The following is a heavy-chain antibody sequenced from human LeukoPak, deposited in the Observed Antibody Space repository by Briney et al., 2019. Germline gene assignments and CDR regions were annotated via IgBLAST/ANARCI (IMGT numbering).Heavy chain of an antibody. V-gene: IGHV3-23*01. CDR3: AKAYSSWYWGDAFDI. Sequence: GGSLRLSYKVSGFTFSTYGMHWVRQAPGKGLEWVSAISGSGGSTYYADSVKGRFTISRDNSKNTLYLQMNSLRAEDTAVYYCAKAYSSWYWGDAFDIWGQGTMVTVSS. J-gene: IGHJ3*02. D-gene: IGHD6-13*01. CDR2: ISGSGGST. CDR1: GFTFSTYG.